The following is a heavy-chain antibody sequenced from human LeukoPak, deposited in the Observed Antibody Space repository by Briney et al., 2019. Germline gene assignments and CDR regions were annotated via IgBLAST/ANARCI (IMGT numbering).Heavy chain of an antibody. CDR1: GGSISSSNW. CDR3: ARGGRDILTGYSPLGMDV. D-gene: IGHD3-9*01. J-gene: IGHJ6*02. Sequence: PSETLSLTCAVSGGSISSSNWWSWVRQPPGKGLEWIGEIHHSGSTNYNPSLKSRVTISVDKSKNQFSLKLSSVTAADTAVYYCARGGRDILTGYSPLGMDVWGQGTTVTVSS. CDR2: IHHSGST. V-gene: IGHV4-4*02.